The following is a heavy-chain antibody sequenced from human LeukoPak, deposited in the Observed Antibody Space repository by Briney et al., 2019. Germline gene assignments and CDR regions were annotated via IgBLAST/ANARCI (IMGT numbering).Heavy chain of an antibody. CDR3: ARGLSFTYYYDSSGLNPFDY. J-gene: IGHJ4*02. CDR2: ISSSRSTI. Sequence: GGSLRLSCAASGFTCSSYAMSWVRQAPGKGLEWISYISSSRSTIYYADSVKGRFTISRDNAKNSLYLRMNSLRAEDTAVYYCARGLSFTYYYDSSGLNPFDYWGQGTLVTVSS. D-gene: IGHD3-22*01. CDR1: GFTCSSYA. V-gene: IGHV3-48*04.